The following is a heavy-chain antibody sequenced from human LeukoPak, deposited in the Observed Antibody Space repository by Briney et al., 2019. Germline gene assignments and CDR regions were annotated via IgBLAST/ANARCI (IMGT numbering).Heavy chain of an antibody. CDR1: GGSFSSYY. J-gene: IGHJ5*02. V-gene: IGHV4-34*01. CDR3: TRNNRFDP. CDR2: INHSGTT. Sequence: SETLSLTCAVYGGSFSSYYWSWIRQSPGKGLEWIGEINHSGTTKYNPSLKSRVTISVDTPQNQFSLRLSSVTAADTAVYYCTRNNRFDPWGQGTLVTVSS.